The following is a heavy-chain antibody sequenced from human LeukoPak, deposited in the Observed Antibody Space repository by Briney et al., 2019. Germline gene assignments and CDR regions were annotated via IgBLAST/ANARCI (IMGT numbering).Heavy chain of an antibody. CDR3: TTDVPYYYESSPLDY. CDR2: IKRKTDGGTT. D-gene: IGHD3-22*01. J-gene: IGHJ4*02. CDR1: GFTFSSYS. Sequence: PGGSLRLSCAASGFTFSSYSMNWVRQAPGKGLEWVGRIKRKTDGGTTDYAAPVKGRFTISRDDSKNTLYLQMNSLKNEDTAVYYCTTDVPYYYESSPLDYWGRGTLVTVSS. V-gene: IGHV3-15*01.